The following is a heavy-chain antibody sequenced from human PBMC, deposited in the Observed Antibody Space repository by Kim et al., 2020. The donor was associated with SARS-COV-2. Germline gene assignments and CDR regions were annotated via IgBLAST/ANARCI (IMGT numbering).Heavy chain of an antibody. J-gene: IGHJ6*01. CDR3: ASQILGYCSSTSCRAYY. V-gene: IGHV4-38-2*02. D-gene: IGHD2-2*01. CDR2: IYHSGST. CDR1: GYSISSGYY. Sequence: SETLSLTCTVSGYSISSGYYWGWIRQPPGKGLEWIGSIYHSGSTYYYPSLKSRVTISVDTSKNQFSLKLSSVTAADTAVYYCASQILGYCSSTSCRAYY.